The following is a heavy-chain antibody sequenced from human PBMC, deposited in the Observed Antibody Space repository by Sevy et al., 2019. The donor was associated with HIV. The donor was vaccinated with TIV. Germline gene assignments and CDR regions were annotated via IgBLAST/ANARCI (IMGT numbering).Heavy chain of an antibody. V-gene: IGHV1-18*01. Sequence: ASVKVSCKASGYNFINYGISWVRQAPGQGLEWVGGSSPFTGSPNYPQKLQDRVTVTTDTATNTAYMELRNLRSDDTAVYYCVKCTLWVYDPTNRKCGMDVWGQGTTVTVSS. CDR3: VKCTLWVYDPTNRKCGMDV. CDR1: GYNFINYG. D-gene: IGHD5-12*01. J-gene: IGHJ6*02. CDR2: SSPFTGSP.